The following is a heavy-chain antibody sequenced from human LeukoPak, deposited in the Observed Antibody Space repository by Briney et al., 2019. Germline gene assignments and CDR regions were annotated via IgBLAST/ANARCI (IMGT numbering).Heavy chain of an antibody. D-gene: IGHD1-7*01. V-gene: IGHV4-39*01. J-gene: IGHJ4*02. CDR1: GGSISSSSYY. CDR3: AKRTYYFDY. Sequence: SETLSLTCTVSGGSISSSSYYWGWIRQPPGKGLEWIGSIYYSGSTYYNPSLKSRVTISVDTSKNQFSLRLSSVTAADTAVYYCAKRTYYFDYWGQGTLVTVSS. CDR2: IYYSGST.